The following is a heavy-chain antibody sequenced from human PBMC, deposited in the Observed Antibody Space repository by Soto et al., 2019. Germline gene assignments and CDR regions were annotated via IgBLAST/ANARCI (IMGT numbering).Heavy chain of an antibody. D-gene: IGHD6-13*01. CDR2: VYYSGST. CDR1: GGSITNYY. CDR3: STRRGIEYSSSRRSTGAWLDP. V-gene: IGHV4-59*08. Sequence: PSETLSLTCTIYGGSITNYYWSWIRQPPGKGLEWIGYVYYSGSTKYNPSLESRVTVSADTSKNQFSLSLTSVTASDTTVYYCSTRRGIEYSSSRRSTGAWLDPWGQGTLATVSS. J-gene: IGHJ5*02.